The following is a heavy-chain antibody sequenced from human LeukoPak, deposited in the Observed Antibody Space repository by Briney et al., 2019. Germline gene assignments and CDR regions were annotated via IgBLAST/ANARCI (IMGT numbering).Heavy chain of an antibody. CDR3: ARGAPGSYCSGGSCPYFDY. CDR2: MNPNSGNT. D-gene: IGHD2-15*01. Sequence: ASVKVSCKASAYTFTSYDINWVRQATGQGLEWMGWMNPNSGNTGYAQKFQGRVTMTRNTSISTAYMELSSLRSEDTAVYYCARGAPGSYCSGGSCPYFDYWGLGTLISVSS. V-gene: IGHV1-8*01. J-gene: IGHJ4*02. CDR1: AYTFTSYD.